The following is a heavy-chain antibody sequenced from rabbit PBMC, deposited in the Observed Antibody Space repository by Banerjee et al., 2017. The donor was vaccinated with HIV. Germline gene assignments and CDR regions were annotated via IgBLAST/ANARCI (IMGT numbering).Heavy chain of an antibody. CDR1: GFDFSNYY. CDR3: VRRYNL. V-gene: IGHV1S40*01. CDR2: IYPGSSDGT. J-gene: IGHJ4*01. Sequence: QSLEESGGGLVQPGASLTLTCTASGFDFSNYYMCWVRQAPGKGLEWITCIYPGSSDGTYYASWAKGRFTISKTSSTTVTLQMTSLTVADTATYFCVRRYNLWGPGTLVTVS.